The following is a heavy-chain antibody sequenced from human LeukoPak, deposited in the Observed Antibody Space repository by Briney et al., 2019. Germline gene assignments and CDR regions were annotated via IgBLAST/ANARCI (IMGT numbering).Heavy chain of an antibody. Sequence: PGGSLRLSCAASGFTFSSYEMNWVRQAPGKGLEWVSYTSSSGSTIYYADSVKGRFTISRDNSKNTLYLQMNSLRAEDTAVYYCAKTSTDIVVVPAAHFDYWGQGTLVTVSS. J-gene: IGHJ4*02. CDR2: TSSSGSTI. CDR3: AKTSTDIVVVPAAHFDY. D-gene: IGHD2-2*01. CDR1: GFTFSSYE. V-gene: IGHV3-48*03.